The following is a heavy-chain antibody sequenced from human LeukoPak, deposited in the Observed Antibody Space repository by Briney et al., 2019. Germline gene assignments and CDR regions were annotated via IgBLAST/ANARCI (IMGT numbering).Heavy chain of an antibody. Sequence: SETLSLTCTVSGGSISSYYWSWIRQPPGKRLEWIGYIYYSGSTNYNPSLKSRVTISVDTSKNQFSLKLSSVTAADTAVYYCARGEGYCSSTSCYIWFDPWGQGTLVTVSS. J-gene: IGHJ5*02. CDR3: ARGEGYCSSTSCYIWFDP. D-gene: IGHD2-2*02. CDR2: IYYSGST. CDR1: GGSISSYY. V-gene: IGHV4-59*01.